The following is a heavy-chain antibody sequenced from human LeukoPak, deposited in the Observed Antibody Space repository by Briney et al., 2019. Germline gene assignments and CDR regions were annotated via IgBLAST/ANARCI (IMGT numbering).Heavy chain of an antibody. CDR3: TRDHCSGDNCPSFDY. V-gene: IGHV1-18*04. Sequence: ASVKVSCKPSGYTFTSFGISWVRQAPGQGLEWMGWIGAYNGDTNYAQKFQGRVTMTTDTSTSTAYMDLRSLRSDDTAVYYCTRDHCSGDNCPSFDYWGQGTLDTVSS. CDR2: IGAYNGDT. D-gene: IGHD2-15*01. J-gene: IGHJ4*02. CDR1: GYTFTSFG.